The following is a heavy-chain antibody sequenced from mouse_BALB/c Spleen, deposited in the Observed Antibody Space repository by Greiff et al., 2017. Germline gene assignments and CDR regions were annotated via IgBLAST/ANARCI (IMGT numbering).Heavy chain of an antibody. CDR3: ARQKIYDGYLYAMDY. J-gene: IGHJ4*01. D-gene: IGHD2-3*01. Sequence: EVQRVESGGGLVKPGGSLKLSCAASGFAFSSYDMSWVRQTPEKRLEWVAYISSGGGSTYYPDTVKGRFTIARDNAKNTLYLQMSSLKSEDTAMYYCARQKIYDGYLYAMDYWGQGTSVTVSS. CDR1: GFAFSSYD. V-gene: IGHV5-12-1*01. CDR2: ISSGGGST.